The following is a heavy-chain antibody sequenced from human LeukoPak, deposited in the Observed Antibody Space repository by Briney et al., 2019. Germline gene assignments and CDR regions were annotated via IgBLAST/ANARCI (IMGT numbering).Heavy chain of an antibody. J-gene: IGHJ4*02. V-gene: IGHV4-59*01. CDR3: AGLGSGSYYINY. CDR2: IYYSGST. CDR1: GGSISSYY. D-gene: IGHD3-10*01. Sequence: SETLSLTCTVSGGSISSYYWSWIRQPPGKGLEWLGYIYYSGSTNYNPSLKSRVTISVDTSKNQFSLKLSSVTAADTAVYYCAGLGSGSYYINYWGQGTLVTVSS.